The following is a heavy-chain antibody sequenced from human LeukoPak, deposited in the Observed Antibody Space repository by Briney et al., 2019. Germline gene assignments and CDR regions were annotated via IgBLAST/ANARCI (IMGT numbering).Heavy chain of an antibody. V-gene: IGHV1-3*01. CDR3: ARVGFSLYDSSGFDAFDI. Sequence: ASVKVSCKASGYTFTSYALHWVRQAPGQRLEWMGWINSGNGNTKYSETFQGRVTFTRDTSATTAYMELSSLISEDTAVYYCARVGFSLYDSSGFDAFDIWGQGTMVTVSS. D-gene: IGHD3-22*01. CDR2: INSGNGNT. J-gene: IGHJ3*02. CDR1: GYTFTSYA.